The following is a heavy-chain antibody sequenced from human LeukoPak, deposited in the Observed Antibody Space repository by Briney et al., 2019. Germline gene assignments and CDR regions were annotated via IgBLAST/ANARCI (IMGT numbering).Heavy chain of an antibody. CDR1: GGSISSSSYY. CDR3: ARASADSIAARPAWGFDP. D-gene: IGHD6-6*01. CDR2: IYYSGST. V-gene: IGHV4-39*07. J-gene: IGHJ5*02. Sequence: SETLSLTCTVSGGSISSSSYYWGWIRQPPGKGLEWIGSIYYSGSTYYNPSLKSRVTISVDTSKNQFSLKLSSVTAADTAVYYCARASADSIAARPAWGFDPWGQGTLVTVSS.